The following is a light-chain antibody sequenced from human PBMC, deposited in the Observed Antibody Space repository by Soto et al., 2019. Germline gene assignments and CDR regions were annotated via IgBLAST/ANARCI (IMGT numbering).Light chain of an antibody. Sequence: DIQMTQSPSSLSASVGDRVTITCRASQGISSWLVWYQQKPEKAPKSLIYAASTLQSGVPSRFSGSGSGTEFTLIISNLQPEDFATHYCQQYNSHPPTFGQGTKVDIK. CDR3: QQYNSHPPT. CDR1: QGISSW. J-gene: IGKJ1*01. CDR2: AAS. V-gene: IGKV1D-16*01.